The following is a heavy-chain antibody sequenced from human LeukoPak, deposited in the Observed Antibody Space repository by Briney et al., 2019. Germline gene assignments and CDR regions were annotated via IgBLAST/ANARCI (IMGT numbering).Heavy chain of an antibody. CDR3: ARHAYYYDRSGSYEAFDI. V-gene: IGHV4-59*08. Sequence: PSETLSLTCTVSGDSISTYYWSWIRLPPGKGLEWIGSMYYSGSTNYKPSLKSRVTISVDTSKNQFSLKLSSVTAADTAVYYCARHAYYYDRSGSYEAFDIWGQGTMVTVSS. CDR2: MYYSGST. D-gene: IGHD3-22*01. J-gene: IGHJ3*02. CDR1: GDSISTYY.